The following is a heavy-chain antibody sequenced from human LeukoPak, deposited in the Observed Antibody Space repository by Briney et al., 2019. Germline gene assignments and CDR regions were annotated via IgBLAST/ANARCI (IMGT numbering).Heavy chain of an antibody. J-gene: IGHJ5*02. Sequence: SETLSLTCAVYGGSFSGYYWSWIRQPPGKGLEWIGEINHSGSTNYNPSLKSRVTISVDTSKNQSSLKLSSVTAADTAVYYCARAVPAAILGWFDPWGQGTLVTVSS. D-gene: IGHD2-2*02. CDR2: INHSGST. CDR1: GGSFSGYY. CDR3: ARAVPAAILGWFDP. V-gene: IGHV4-34*01.